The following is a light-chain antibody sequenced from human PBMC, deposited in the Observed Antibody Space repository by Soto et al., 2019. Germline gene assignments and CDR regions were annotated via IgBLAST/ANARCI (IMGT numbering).Light chain of an antibody. CDR2: KTS. CDR3: HQYNSYWT. Sequence: DTQMTQSPSTLSASVGDRVTITCRASQSIGSWLAWYQQKPGKAPKLQIYKTSILENGVPSRFSGSGSGTEFTLSISSLQPDDFATYYCHQYNSYWTFGQGTKVEIK. V-gene: IGKV1-5*03. J-gene: IGKJ1*01. CDR1: QSIGSW.